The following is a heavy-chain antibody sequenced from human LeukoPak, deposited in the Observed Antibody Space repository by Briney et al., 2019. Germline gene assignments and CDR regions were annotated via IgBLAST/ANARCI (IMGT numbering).Heavy chain of an antibody. CDR3: AKDFIHGSGKDAFDI. D-gene: IGHD3-10*01. CDR1: GFTFSSYA. Sequence: PGGSLRLSCAASGFTFSSYAMSWVGQAPGKGLEWVSAISGSGGSTYYADSVKGRFTISRDNSKNTLYLQMNSLRAEDTAVYYCAKDFIHGSGKDAFDIWGQGTMVTVSS. CDR2: ISGSGGST. V-gene: IGHV3-23*01. J-gene: IGHJ3*02.